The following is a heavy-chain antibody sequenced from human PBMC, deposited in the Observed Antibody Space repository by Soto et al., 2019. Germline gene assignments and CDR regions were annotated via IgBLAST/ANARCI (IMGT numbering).Heavy chain of an antibody. CDR1: GGSFSGYY. Sequence: QVHLQQWGAGLLKPSETLSLTCAVYGGSFSGYYWSWIRQPPGKGLEWIGEINHSGSTNFNPSVKSRVSISVDTSKQQFSLKLTSVTAADTAVYYCAAHLKTTVTAYWYFDLWGRGTLVTVSS. J-gene: IGHJ2*01. V-gene: IGHV4-34*01. CDR3: AAHLKTTVTAYWYFDL. CDR2: INHSGST. D-gene: IGHD4-17*01.